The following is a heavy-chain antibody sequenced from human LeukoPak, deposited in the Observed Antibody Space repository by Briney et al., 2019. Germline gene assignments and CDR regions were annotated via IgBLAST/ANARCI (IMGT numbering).Heavy chain of an antibody. CDR1: GYTFTDYY. J-gene: IGHJ6*03. CDR3: ARLGPQITNSSGWYHYYYYMDV. Sequence: ASVKVSCKASGYTFTDYYMHWVRQAPGQGLEWMGWINPNSGGTNYAQKFQGRVTMTRDTSISTAYMELRSLRSDDTAVYYCARLGPQITNSSGWYHYYYYMDVWGKGTTVTVSS. D-gene: IGHD6-19*01. V-gene: IGHV1-2*02. CDR2: INPNSGGT.